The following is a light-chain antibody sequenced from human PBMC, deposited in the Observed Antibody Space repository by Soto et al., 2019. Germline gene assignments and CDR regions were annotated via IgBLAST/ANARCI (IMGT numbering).Light chain of an antibody. Sequence: EIVMTQSPATLSVSPGETATLSCRASQSVAGNLAWYQQKPGQPPRLLIYGVSTRATGVPARFSGSGSGTEFTLTISSLQSEDFAVFSCQQYNNWPPITFGQGTRLEIK. CDR2: GVS. CDR1: QSVAGN. CDR3: QQYNNWPPIT. J-gene: IGKJ5*01. V-gene: IGKV3-15*01.